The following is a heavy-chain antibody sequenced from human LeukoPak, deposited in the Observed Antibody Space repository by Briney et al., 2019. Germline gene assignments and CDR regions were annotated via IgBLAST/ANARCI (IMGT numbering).Heavy chain of an antibody. D-gene: IGHD2/OR15-2a*01. J-gene: IGHJ4*02. CDR2: IRSNPYGGTT. CDR1: GFTFSSYS. Sequence: GGSLRLSCAASGFTFSSYSMTWVRQAPGKGLEWVGFIRSNPYGGTTEYAASVKGRFTISRDDSKSIAYLQMNSLKTGDTAVYYCTRGLLPGYWGQGTLVTVSS. V-gene: IGHV3-49*04. CDR3: TRGLLPGY.